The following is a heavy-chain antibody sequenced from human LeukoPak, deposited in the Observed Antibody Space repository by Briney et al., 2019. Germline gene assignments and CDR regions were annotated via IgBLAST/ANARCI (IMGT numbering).Heavy chain of an antibody. CDR2: INPNSGGT. J-gene: IGHJ3*02. CDR3: ARDHGMLRAAFDI. Sequence: ASVKVSCKASGYTFTGYYMHWVRQAPGQGLEWMGWINPNSGGTNYAQKFQGRVTMIRDTSISTAYMELSRLRSDDTAVYYCARDHGMLRAAFDIWGQGTMVTVSS. CDR1: GYTFTGYY. D-gene: IGHD2-15*01. V-gene: IGHV1-2*02.